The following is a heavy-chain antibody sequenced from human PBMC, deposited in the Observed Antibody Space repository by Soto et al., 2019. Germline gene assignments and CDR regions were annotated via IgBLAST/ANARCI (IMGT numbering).Heavy chain of an antibody. V-gene: IGHV3-15*01. Sequence: PRGSLRLSCAASGFTFSNAWMSWVRQAPGKGLEWVGRIKSKTDGGTTDYAAPVKGRFTISRDDSKNTLYLQMNSLKTEDTAVYYCTTEAYDYVWGSYLSSAFDIWGQGTMVTVSS. CDR1: GFTFSNAW. CDR2: IKSKTDGGTT. D-gene: IGHD3-16*02. J-gene: IGHJ3*02. CDR3: TTEAYDYVWGSYLSSAFDI.